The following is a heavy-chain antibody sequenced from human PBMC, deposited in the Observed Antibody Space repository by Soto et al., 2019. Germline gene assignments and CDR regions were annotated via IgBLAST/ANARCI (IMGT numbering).Heavy chain of an antibody. D-gene: IGHD2-15*01. V-gene: IGHV1-69*06. Sequence: SVKVSCKASGGTFSSYAISWLRQAPGQGLEWMGGTIPIFGTANYAQKFQGRVTITADKSTSTAYMELSSLRSEDTAVYYCARFDDCSGGSCYPDVYYYYYGMDVWGQGTTVTVSS. CDR3: ARFDDCSGGSCYPDVYYYYYGMDV. CDR1: GGTFSSYA. CDR2: TIPIFGTA. J-gene: IGHJ6*02.